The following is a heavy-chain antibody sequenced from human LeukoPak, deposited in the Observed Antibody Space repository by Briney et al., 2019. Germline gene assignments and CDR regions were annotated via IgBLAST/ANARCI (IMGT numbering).Heavy chain of an antibody. Sequence: GGSLRLSCAASGLTFSNYAMSWVRQAPGKGLEWVSAISGSGVSTYYADSVKGRFTISRDNSKNTLYLQMNSLRAEDTAVYYCAFYCSSTSCYPFDYWGQGTLVTVSS. J-gene: IGHJ4*02. V-gene: IGHV3-23*01. CDR3: AFYCSSTSCYPFDY. CDR1: GLTFSNYA. D-gene: IGHD2-2*01. CDR2: ISGSGVST.